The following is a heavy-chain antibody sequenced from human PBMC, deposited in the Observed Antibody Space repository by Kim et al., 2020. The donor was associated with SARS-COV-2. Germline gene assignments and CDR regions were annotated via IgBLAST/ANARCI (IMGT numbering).Heavy chain of an antibody. V-gene: IGHV7-4-1*02. J-gene: IGHJ4*02. D-gene: IGHD3-9*01. CDR2: INTNTGNP. Sequence: ASVKVSCKASGYTFTSYAMNWVRQAPGQGLEWMGWINTNTGNPTYAQGFTGRFVFSLDTSVSTAYLQISSLKAEDTAVYYCSSLDILTGYWRFDYWGQGTLVTVSS. CDR1: GYTFTSYA. CDR3: SSLDILTGYWRFDY.